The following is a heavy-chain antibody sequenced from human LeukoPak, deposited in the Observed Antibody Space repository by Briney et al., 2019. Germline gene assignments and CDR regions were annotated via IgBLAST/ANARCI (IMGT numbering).Heavy chain of an antibody. Sequence: KSSETLSLTCAVYGGSFSGYYWSWIRQPPGKGLEWIGEINHSGSTNYNPSLKSRVTISVDTSKNQFSLKLSSVTAADTAVYYCARVPIADYYYGMDVWGQGTTVTVSS. CDR3: ARVPIADYYYGMDV. D-gene: IGHD3-16*02. V-gene: IGHV4-34*01. CDR1: GGSFSGYY. J-gene: IGHJ6*02. CDR2: INHSGST.